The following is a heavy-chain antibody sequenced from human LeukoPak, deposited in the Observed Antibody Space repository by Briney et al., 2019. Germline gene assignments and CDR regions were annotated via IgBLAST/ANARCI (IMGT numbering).Heavy chain of an antibody. J-gene: IGHJ6*02. CDR2: IRSSGSTI. D-gene: IGHD3-10*01. CDR3: ARVGSYGSGSYSSSYYYGMDV. V-gene: IGHV3-11*01. Sequence: GGSLRLSCAASGFTLSDDYMSWIGEAPGKGLEGVSYIRSSGSTIYYADSVKGRFTSSRDNAKNSLYLQMNSLRAEDTAVYYCARVGSYGSGSYSSSYYYGMDVWGQGTTVTVSS. CDR1: GFTLSDDY.